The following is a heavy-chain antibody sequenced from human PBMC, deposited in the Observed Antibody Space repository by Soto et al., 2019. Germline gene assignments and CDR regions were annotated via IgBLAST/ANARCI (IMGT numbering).Heavy chain of an antibody. CDR2: ISAYNGNT. J-gene: IGHJ6*02. D-gene: IGHD1-26*01. CDR3: ARDLSYRTGYYYYGMDV. CDR1: GYTFTSYG. V-gene: IGHV1-18*01. Sequence: QVQLVQSGAEVKKPGASVKVSCKASGYTFTSYGISWVRQAPGQGLEWMGWISAYNGNTNYAQKLQGRVTMTTDTSTSTAYMELRSLRSDDTAVNYCARDLSYRTGYYYYGMDVWGQGTTVTVSS.